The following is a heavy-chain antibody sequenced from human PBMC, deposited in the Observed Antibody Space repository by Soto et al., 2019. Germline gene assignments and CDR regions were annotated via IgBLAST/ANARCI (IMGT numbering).Heavy chain of an antibody. CDR1: GYTFTNYH. Sequence: QVPLVQSGAEVKKPGASVKVSCKASGYTFTNYHISWVRQAPGQGLECMGWISAYNGNTNYAQKLQGRVTMTTDTSMSTAYMELRSLRSVYTAVYYCARDGPPSDYWGQGTLVTVSS. CDR2: ISAYNGNT. V-gene: IGHV1-18*01. J-gene: IGHJ4*02. CDR3: ARDGPPSDY.